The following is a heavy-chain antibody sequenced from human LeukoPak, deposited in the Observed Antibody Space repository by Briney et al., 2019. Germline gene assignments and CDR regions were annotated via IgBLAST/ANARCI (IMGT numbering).Heavy chain of an antibody. CDR3: ARHIKGGGVALFDY. D-gene: IGHD3-16*01. CDR2: IFYSGST. CDR1: GGSISSDNFY. Sequence: PSETLSLTCTVSGGSISSDNFYWGWIRQPPGKGLEWIGTIFYSGSTYYNPSLKSRVIISVDTSKNHFSLTLTSVTAADTAVYYCARHIKGGGVALFDYWGQGTLVTVSS. J-gene: IGHJ4*02. V-gene: IGHV4-39*01.